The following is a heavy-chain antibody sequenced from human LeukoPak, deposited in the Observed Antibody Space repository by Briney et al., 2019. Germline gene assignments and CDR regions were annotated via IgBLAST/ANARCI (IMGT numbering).Heavy chain of an antibody. CDR2: ISSSSSYI. J-gene: IGHJ6*03. CDR3: ARVAITLGGVIVYYYYYMDV. D-gene: IGHD3-16*02. V-gene: IGHV3-21*01. CDR1: GFTFSSYS. Sequence: PGGSLRLSCAASGFTFSSYSMNWVRQAPGKGLEWVSSISSSSSYIYYADSVKGRFTISRDNAKNSLYLQMNSLRAEDTAVYYCARVAITLGGVIVYYYYYMDVWGKGTTVTVSS.